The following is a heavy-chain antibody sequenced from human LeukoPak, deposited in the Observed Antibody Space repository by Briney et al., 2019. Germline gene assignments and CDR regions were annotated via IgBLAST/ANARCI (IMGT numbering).Heavy chain of an antibody. D-gene: IGHD2-2*01. J-gene: IGHJ6*02. Sequence: VGSLRLSCAASGVSFSSDGMDWVRHGPGQGLEWVAVIWYDGSNKYYADSGTGRLTIPTDNSKNTLYLQMNSLRAEDTAVYTCARDADIVVVPAAMGDYYYGMDFWGQGTPVTVSS. CDR2: IWYDGSNK. CDR1: GVSFSSDG. CDR3: ARDADIVVVPAAMGDYYYGMDF. V-gene: IGHV3-33*01.